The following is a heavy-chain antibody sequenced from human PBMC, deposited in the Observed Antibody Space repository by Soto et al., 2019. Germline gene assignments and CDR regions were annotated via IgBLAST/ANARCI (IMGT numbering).Heavy chain of an antibody. CDR3: ASPHPYYYDSSGYYLLAF. V-gene: IGHV1-69*06. CDR1: GGTFSSYA. J-gene: IGHJ4*02. CDR2: IIPIFGTA. Sequence: GASVKVSCKASGGTFSSYAISWVRQAPGRGLEWMGGIIPIFGTANYAQKFQGRVTITADKSTSTAYMELSSLRSEDTAVYYCASPHPYYYDSSGYYLLAFWGQGTLVTVSS. D-gene: IGHD3-22*01.